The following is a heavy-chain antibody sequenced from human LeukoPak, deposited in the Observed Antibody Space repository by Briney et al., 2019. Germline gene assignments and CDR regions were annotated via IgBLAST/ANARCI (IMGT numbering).Heavy chain of an antibody. Sequence: PSETLSLTCAVYGGSFSGYYWSWIRQPPGKGLEWVSAISGSGGSTYYADSVKGRFTISRDNSKNTLYLQMNSLRAEDTAVYYCAPDGEDWGQGTLVTVSS. J-gene: IGHJ4*02. D-gene: IGHD3-3*01. V-gene: IGHV3-23*01. CDR1: GGSFSGYY. CDR3: APDGED. CDR2: ISGSGGST.